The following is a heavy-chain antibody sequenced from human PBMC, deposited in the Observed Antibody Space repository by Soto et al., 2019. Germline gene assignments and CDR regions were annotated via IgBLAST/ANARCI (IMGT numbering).Heavy chain of an antibody. D-gene: IGHD3-10*01. Sequence: QLGGSLRLSCAASGFTFSSYAMSWVRQAPGKGLEWVSAISGSGGSTYYADSVKGRFTISRDNSKNTLYLQMNSLRAEDTAVYYCAKDSPILLWFGELFDYWGQGTLVTVSS. J-gene: IGHJ4*02. CDR2: ISGSGGST. V-gene: IGHV3-23*01. CDR1: GFTFSSYA. CDR3: AKDSPILLWFGELFDY.